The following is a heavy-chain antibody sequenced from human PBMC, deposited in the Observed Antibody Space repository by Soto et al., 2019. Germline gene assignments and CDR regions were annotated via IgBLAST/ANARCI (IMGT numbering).Heavy chain of an antibody. CDR2: IIPILGIA. J-gene: IGHJ6*03. V-gene: IGHV1-69*02. Sequence: QVQLVQSGAEVKKPGSSVKVSCKASGGTFSSYTISWVRQAPGQGLEWMGRIIPILGIANYAQKFQGRVTNSTEKSTSTAYLELSSMRSEDTAGNYCGRGNHYSTYASDYYYYYMDAWGKGTTVTVYS. CDR1: GGTFSSYT. D-gene: IGHD4-4*01. CDR3: GRGNHYSTYASDYYYYYMDA.